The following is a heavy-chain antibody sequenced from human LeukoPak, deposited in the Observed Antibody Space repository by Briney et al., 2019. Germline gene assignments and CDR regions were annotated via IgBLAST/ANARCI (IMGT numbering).Heavy chain of an antibody. V-gene: IGHV3-23*01. CDR2: ISGSGGST. D-gene: IGHD6-6*01. CDR3: AKDTEYSINGMDV. J-gene: IGHJ6*02. CDR1: GFTFSSYA. Sequence: GGSLRLSCAASGFTFSSYAMSWVRQAPGKGLEWVSAISGSGGSTYYADSVKGRFTISRDNSKNTLYLQINSLRAEDTAVYYCAKDTEYSINGMDVWGQGTTVTVSS.